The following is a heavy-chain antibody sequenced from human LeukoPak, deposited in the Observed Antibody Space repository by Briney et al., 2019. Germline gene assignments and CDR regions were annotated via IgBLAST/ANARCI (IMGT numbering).Heavy chain of an antibody. CDR1: GFTFNSYW. D-gene: IGHD2-2*01. CDR2: IKQDGSEK. V-gene: IGHV3-7*01. J-gene: IGHJ4*02. Sequence: GGSLRLSCAASGFTFNSYWMSWVRQAPGKGLEWVANIKQDGSEKYYVDSVKGRFTISRDNAKNSLYLQMNSLRAEDTAVYYCARDSDSVARGYFDYWGQGTLVTVSS. CDR3: ARDSDSVARGYFDY.